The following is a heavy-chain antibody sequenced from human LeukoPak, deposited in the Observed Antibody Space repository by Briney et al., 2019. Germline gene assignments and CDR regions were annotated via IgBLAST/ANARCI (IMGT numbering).Heavy chain of an antibody. V-gene: IGHV3-15*01. J-gene: IGHJ4*02. D-gene: IGHD3-22*01. CDR1: GFTFSDYA. Sequence: GGSLRLSCTTSGFTFSDYAMSWVRQAPGKGLEWVGRIKSKTDGGTTDYAAPVKGRFTISRDDSKNTLYLQMNSLKTEDTAVYCCTTPYNYDSSGYPGDWGQGTLVTVSS. CDR2: IKSKTDGGTT. CDR3: TTPYNYDSSGYPGD.